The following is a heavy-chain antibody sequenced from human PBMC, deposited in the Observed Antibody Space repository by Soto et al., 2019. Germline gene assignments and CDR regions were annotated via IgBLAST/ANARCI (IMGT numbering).Heavy chain of an antibody. CDR2: ISASGSDT. CDR3: ARTIVPAGIDAFDV. V-gene: IGHV3-23*01. D-gene: IGHD2-2*02. CDR1: GVTLSSYD. J-gene: IGHJ3*01. Sequence: EVQRLEAGGDLIQAGGSLSLACVVSGVTLSSYDLTWVRQGPGKGLEWVAVISASGSDTLFRDYVKGRFTISRDTSKNTLYLQMNSLRVEDTAVYYCARTIVPAGIDAFDVWGRGTMVTVSS.